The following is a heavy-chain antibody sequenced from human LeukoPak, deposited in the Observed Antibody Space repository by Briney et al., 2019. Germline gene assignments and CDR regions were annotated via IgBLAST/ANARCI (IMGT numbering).Heavy chain of an antibody. D-gene: IGHD6-6*01. J-gene: IGHJ6*02. V-gene: IGHV3-9*01. CDR3: ARDSSRHYYYGMDV. CDR1: GFTFDDHA. Sequence: GGSLRLSCAASGFTFDDHAMHWVRQAPGKGLEWVSGISWNSGSIGYADSVKGRFTISRDNSKNTLYLQMNSLRAEDTAVYYCARDSSRHYYYGMDVWGQGTTVTVSS. CDR2: ISWNSGSI.